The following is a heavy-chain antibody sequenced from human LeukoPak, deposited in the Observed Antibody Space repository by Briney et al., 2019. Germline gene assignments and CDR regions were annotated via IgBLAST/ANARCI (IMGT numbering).Heavy chain of an antibody. V-gene: IGHV1-46*01. CDR3: AGGGIAASGASDI. J-gene: IGHJ3*02. CDR2: INPSGGRT. CDR1: GYTFTRFY. Sequence: GASVKVSCKASGYTFTRFYMHWVRQAPGQGLEWMGIINPSGGRTSYAQKFQGRVTMTRDTSTSTVYMELSSLGSEDTAVYYCAGGGIAASGASDIWGQGTMVTVSS. D-gene: IGHD6-13*01.